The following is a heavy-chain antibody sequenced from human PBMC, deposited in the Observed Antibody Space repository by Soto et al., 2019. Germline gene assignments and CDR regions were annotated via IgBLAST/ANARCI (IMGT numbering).Heavy chain of an antibody. Sequence: EVQLLESGGGLVQPGGSLRLSCAASGFTFSDDAMTWVRQAPGKGLEWVSHISGGGYITDYADSVKGRFTNSRDKSKNTLDLQMNSLRAGDTAIYYCAKKGCAGIRCYCNFWGRRTHVTVSS. CDR2: ISGGGYIT. D-gene: IGHD2-2*01. V-gene: IGHV3-23*01. J-gene: IGHJ4*02. CDR1: GFTFSDDA. CDR3: AKKGCAGIRCYCNF.